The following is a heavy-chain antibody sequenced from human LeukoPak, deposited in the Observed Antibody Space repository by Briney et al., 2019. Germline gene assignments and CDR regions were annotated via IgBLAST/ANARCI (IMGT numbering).Heavy chain of an antibody. CDR1: GYTFTSYY. J-gene: IGHJ5*02. CDR2: INPSGGST. D-gene: IGHD3-10*01. CDR3: ARGYGSGTYYGVYNWFDP. V-gene: IGHV1-46*01. Sequence: ASVKVSCKASGYTFTSYYMHWVRQAPGQGLEWMGIINPSGGSTSYAQKFQGRVTISVDTSKNQFSLKLSSVTAADTAVYYCARGYGSGTYYGVYNWFDPWGQGTLVTVSS.